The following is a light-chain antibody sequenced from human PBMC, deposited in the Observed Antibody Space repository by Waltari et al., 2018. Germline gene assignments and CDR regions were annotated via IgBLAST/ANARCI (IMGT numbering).Light chain of an antibody. CDR3: QALGSNRWV. CDR1: ILGSKY. CDR2: QEI. V-gene: IGLV3-1*01. J-gene: IGLJ3*02. Sequence: SSELTQPPSVSVSPGQTASITCSGDILGSKYASWYQHKPGQFPLLVIYQEINRPSRLPERFSGSKSGNTATLTISGTQAMDDADYYCQALGSNRWVFGGGTKLTVL.